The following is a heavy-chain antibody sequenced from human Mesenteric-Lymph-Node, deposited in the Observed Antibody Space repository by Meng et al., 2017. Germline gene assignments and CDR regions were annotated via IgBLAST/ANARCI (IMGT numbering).Heavy chain of an antibody. V-gene: IGHV4-31*01. Sequence: SETLSFTCTVPGGSISSGGYYWSWIRQHPGKGLEWIGYIYYSGSTYYNPSLKSLVTISVDTSKNQFSLKLSSVTAADTAVYYCAREVYYYDSSGYIYWYFDLWGRGTLVTV. D-gene: IGHD3-22*01. J-gene: IGHJ2*01. CDR3: AREVYYYDSSGYIYWYFDL. CDR2: IYYSGST. CDR1: GGSISSGGYY.